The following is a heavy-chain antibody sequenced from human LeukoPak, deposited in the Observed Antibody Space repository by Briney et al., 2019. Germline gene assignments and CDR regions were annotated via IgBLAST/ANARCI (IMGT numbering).Heavy chain of an antibody. CDR2: IYHSGNT. V-gene: IGHV4-38-2*02. D-gene: IGHD3-10*01. J-gene: IGHJ5*02. CDR3: ARERGRITMVRGVIRRNYNWFDP. Sequence: SETLSLTCTVSGYSISSGYYWGWIRQPPGKGLEWIGSIYHSGNTKYNPSLKSRVTISVDTSKNQFSLKLSSVTAADTAVYYCARERGRITMVRGVIRRNYNWFDPWGQGTLVTVSS. CDR1: GYSISSGYY.